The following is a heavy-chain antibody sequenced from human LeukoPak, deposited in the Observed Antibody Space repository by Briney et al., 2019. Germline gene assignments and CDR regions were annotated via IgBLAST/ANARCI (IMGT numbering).Heavy chain of an antibody. CDR1: GFTVSSNY. CDR3: ASCSGGSCYHFDY. Sequence: GGSLRLSCSASGFTVSSNYMSWVRQAPGKGLEWVSVIYSGGSTYYADSVKGRFTISRDNSMNTLYLQMNSLRAEDTAVYYCASCSGGSCYHFDYWGQGTLVTVSS. D-gene: IGHD2-15*01. J-gene: IGHJ4*02. CDR2: IYSGGST. V-gene: IGHV3-53*01.